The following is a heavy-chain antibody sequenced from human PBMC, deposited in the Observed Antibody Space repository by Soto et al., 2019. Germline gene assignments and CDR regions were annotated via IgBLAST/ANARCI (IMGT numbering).Heavy chain of an antibody. V-gene: IGHV1-69*02. CDR2: IIPILGIA. D-gene: IGHD1-26*01. CDR1: GGTFSSYT. Sequence: QVQLVQSGAEVKKPGSSVKVSCKASGGTFSSYTISWVRQAPGQGLEWMGRIIPILGIANYAQKFQGRVTITADKSTSPAYMELSSLRSEDTAVYYCAELGSGSYYYYYWGQGTLVTVSS. J-gene: IGHJ4*02. CDR3: AELGSGSYYYYY.